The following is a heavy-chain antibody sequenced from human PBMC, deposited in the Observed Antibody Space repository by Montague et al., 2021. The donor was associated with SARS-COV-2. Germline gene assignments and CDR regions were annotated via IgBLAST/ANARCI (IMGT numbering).Heavy chain of an antibody. CDR2: IWYDGSNK. D-gene: IGHD6-6*01. V-gene: IGHV3-33*01. CDR3: ASQLVPRRHFDY. J-gene: IGHJ4*02. CDR1: GFTFSSYG. Sequence: YLRLSCAASGFTFSSYGMHWVRQAPGKGLEWVAVIWYDGSNKYYADSVKGRFTISRDNSKNTLYLQMNSLRAEDTAVYYCASQLVPRRHFDYWGQGTPVTVSS.